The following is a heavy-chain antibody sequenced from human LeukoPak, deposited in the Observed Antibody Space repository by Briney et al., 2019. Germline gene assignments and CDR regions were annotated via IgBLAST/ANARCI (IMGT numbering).Heavy chain of an antibody. CDR2: ITDSGSGT. D-gene: IGHD1-26*01. CDR1: GFTFSDYY. J-gene: IGHJ2*01. Sequence: GGSLRLSCAASGFTFSDYYMRWVRQAPGKGLEWVSSITDSGSGTCYADSVKGRFTMSRDNSKNSLYLQMNSLRAEDTAVYYCAKNLLGSESFSWYFDLWGRGTLVTVSS. CDR3: AKNLLGSESFSWYFDL. V-gene: IGHV3-23*01.